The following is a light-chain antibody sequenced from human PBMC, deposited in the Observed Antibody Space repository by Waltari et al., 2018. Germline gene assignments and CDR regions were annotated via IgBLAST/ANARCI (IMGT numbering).Light chain of an antibody. Sequence: QSALTQPASVSGSPGQSITISCTGTSSDVGNYNLVSWYQQHPGKAPKLMIYEVSQRPSGVSNRFSGSKSGNTASLTISGLQPEDETDYYCCSYAGHSTYVFGTGTKLSVL. V-gene: IGLV2-23*02. CDR2: EVS. J-gene: IGLJ1*01. CDR3: CSYAGHSTYV. CDR1: SSDVGNYNL.